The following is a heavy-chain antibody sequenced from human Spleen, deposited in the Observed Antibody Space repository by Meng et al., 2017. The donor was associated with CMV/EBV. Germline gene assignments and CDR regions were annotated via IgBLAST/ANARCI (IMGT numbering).Heavy chain of an antibody. Sequence: GESLKISCVVAGFNFSDYYMTWIRQAPGKGLEYVSLISASGRLHWSTDSVKGRFTISRDNARNTLYLQMSSLRAEDTAVYYCAKDTIGYAMDVWGQGTTVTVSS. D-gene: IGHD2-2*01. CDR1: GFNFSDYY. CDR3: AKDTIGYAMDV. CDR2: ISASGRLH. J-gene: IGHJ6*02. V-gene: IGHV3-11*04.